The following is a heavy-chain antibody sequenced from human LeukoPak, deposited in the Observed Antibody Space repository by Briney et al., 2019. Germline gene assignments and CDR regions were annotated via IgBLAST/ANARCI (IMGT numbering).Heavy chain of an antibody. CDR3: ARGDYDFWSGYYVDY. Sequence: SETLSLTCTVSGGSISSGGYYWSWIRQPPGKGLEWIGYIYHSGSTYYNPSLKSRVTISVDRSKNQFSLKLSSVTAADTAVYYCARGDYDFWSGYYVDYWGQGTLVTVSS. J-gene: IGHJ4*02. CDR2: IYHSGST. D-gene: IGHD3-3*01. V-gene: IGHV4-30-2*01. CDR1: GGSISSGGYY.